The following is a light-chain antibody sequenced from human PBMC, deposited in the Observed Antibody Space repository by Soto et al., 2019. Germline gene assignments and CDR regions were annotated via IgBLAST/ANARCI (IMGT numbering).Light chain of an antibody. Sequence: EIVMTQSPATLSVSPGERATLSCRASQSVSSNLAWYQQKPGQAPRLLIYGPSTRATGIPTRFSGSGSGTEFTLTISSLQSEDFAVHYCQQYNSWPGTFGQGTKVEIK. J-gene: IGKJ1*01. CDR2: GPS. CDR1: QSVSSN. CDR3: QQYNSWPGT. V-gene: IGKV3-15*01.